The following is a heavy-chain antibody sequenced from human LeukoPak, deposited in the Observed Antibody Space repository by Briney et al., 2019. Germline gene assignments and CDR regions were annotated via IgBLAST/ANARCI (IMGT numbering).Heavy chain of an antibody. CDR2: IYYSGST. J-gene: IGHJ6*02. CDR1: GGSISSYY. V-gene: IGHV4-59*08. CDR3: ARVLRFLEWLPYYYYGMDV. Sequence: NSSETLSLTCTVSGGSISSYYWSWIRQPPGKGLEWIGYIYYSGSTNHNPSLKSRVTISVDTSKNQFSLKLSSVTAADTAVYYCARVLRFLEWLPYYYYGMDVWGQGTTVTVSS. D-gene: IGHD3-3*01.